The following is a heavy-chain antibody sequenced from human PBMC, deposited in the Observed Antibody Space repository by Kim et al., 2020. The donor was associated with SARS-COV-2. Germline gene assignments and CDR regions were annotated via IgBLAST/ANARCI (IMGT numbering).Heavy chain of an antibody. CDR2: IKNKANSYTT. CDR3: ARGTKFGYFDL. CDR1: GFTFSDLY. V-gene: IGHV3-72*01. Sequence: GGSLRLSCAASGFTFSDLYMDWVRQAPGKGREWIGRIKNKANSYTTQYAASVRGRFTVSRDDSKNSLYLQMNSLKTEDTAVYHGARGTKFGYFDLWGRGT. D-gene: IGHD2-2*01. J-gene: IGHJ2*01.